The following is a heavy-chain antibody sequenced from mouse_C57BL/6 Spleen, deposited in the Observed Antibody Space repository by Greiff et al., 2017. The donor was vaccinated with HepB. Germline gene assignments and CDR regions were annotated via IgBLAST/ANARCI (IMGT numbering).Heavy chain of an antibody. CDR3: ARGLTGTDYFDY. V-gene: IGHV1-61*01. CDR1: GYTFTSYW. CDR2: IYPSDSET. D-gene: IGHD4-1*01. Sequence: VQLQQSGAELVRPGSSVKLSCKASGYTFTSYWMDWVKQRPGQGLEWIGNIYPSDSETHYNQKFKDKATLTVDKSSSTAYMQLSSLTSEDSAVYYCARGLTGTDYFDYWGQGTTLTVSS. J-gene: IGHJ2*01.